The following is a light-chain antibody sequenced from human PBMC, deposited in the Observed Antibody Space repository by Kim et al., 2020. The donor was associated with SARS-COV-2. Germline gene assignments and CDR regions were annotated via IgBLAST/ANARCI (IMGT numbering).Light chain of an antibody. J-gene: IGKJ1*01. Sequence: PGDRATLSCRASQGISATYLAWYQQKPGQVPRLLISGASNRASGISDRFSGSGSGTDFTLTISRLEPEDSAVYYCQHYAASPWTFGQGTKVDIK. CDR3: QHYAASPWT. CDR2: GAS. V-gene: IGKV3-20*01. CDR1: QGISATY.